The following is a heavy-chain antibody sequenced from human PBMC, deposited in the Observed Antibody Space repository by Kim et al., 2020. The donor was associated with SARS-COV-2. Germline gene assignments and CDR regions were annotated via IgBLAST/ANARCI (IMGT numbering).Heavy chain of an antibody. CDR2: ISANTGNT. CDR1: GYTFTSYG. Sequence: ASVKVSCKASGYTFTSYGINWVRQAPGQGLEWMGWISANTGNTNYAQKLQGRVTMTTDTSTSTAYMELRSLRSDDTAVYYCARFRKYCSSTSCYPVDYWGQGTRVTVSS. J-gene: IGHJ4*02. V-gene: IGHV1-18*01. D-gene: IGHD2-2*01. CDR3: ARFRKYCSSTSCYPVDY.